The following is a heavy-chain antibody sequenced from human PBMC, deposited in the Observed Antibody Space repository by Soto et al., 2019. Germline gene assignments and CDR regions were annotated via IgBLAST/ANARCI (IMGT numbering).Heavy chain of an antibody. Sequence: LSLTCAVYGGSFSGYYWSWIRQPPGKGLEWIGEINHSGSTNYNPSLKSRVTISVDTSKNQFSLKLSSVTAADTAVYYCARAPDTAMGPYYFDYWGQGTLVTVSS. D-gene: IGHD5-18*01. CDR2: INHSGST. CDR3: ARAPDTAMGPYYFDY. J-gene: IGHJ4*02. V-gene: IGHV4-34*01. CDR1: GGSFSGYY.